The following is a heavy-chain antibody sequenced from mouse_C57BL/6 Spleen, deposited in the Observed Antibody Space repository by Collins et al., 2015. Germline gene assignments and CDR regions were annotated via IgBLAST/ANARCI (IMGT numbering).Heavy chain of an antibody. CDR2: ILPGSGST. CDR3: ARRYLLYAMDY. Sequence: QVQLQQSGAELMKPGASVKLSCKATGYTFTGYWIEWVKQRPGPGLEWIGEILPGSGSTNYSEKFKGKATFTADTSSNTAYMQLSSLTTEDSAIYYCARRYLLYAMDYWGQGTSVTVSS. CDR1: GYTFTGYW. D-gene: IGHD1-1*01. V-gene: IGHV1-9*01. J-gene: IGHJ4*01.